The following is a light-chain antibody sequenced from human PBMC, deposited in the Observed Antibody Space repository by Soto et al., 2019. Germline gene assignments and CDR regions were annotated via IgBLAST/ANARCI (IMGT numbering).Light chain of an antibody. CDR3: QQYDNLPGT. CDR2: DAS. V-gene: IGKV1-33*01. Sequence: DIQMTQSPSSLSASVGDRVTITCQASQDISNYLNWYQQKPGKAPKLLIYDASNLETGVPSRFSGSGSGTDFTFTIRSLQPEDIATYYCQQYDNLPGTFGPGTKVDIK. CDR1: QDISNY. J-gene: IGKJ3*01.